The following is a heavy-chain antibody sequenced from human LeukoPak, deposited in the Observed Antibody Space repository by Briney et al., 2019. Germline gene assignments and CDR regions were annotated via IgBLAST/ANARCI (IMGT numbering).Heavy chain of an antibody. CDR1: GGTFSSYA. Sequence: SVKVSCKASGGTFSSYAISWVQQAPGQGLEWMGGIIPIFGTANYAQKFQGRVTITADESTSTAYMELSSLRSEDTAVYYCARASADYDPLTWFDPWGQGTLVTVSS. J-gene: IGHJ5*02. CDR3: ARASADYDPLTWFDP. CDR2: IIPIFGTA. V-gene: IGHV1-69*13. D-gene: IGHD3-16*01.